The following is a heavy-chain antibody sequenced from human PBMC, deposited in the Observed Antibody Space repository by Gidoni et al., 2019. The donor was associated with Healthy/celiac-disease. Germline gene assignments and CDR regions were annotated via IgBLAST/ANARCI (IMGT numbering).Heavy chain of an antibody. J-gene: IGHJ4*02. CDR3: ARYPYSSGWPTTNVFDY. CDR1: GGSFSGYY. D-gene: IGHD6-19*01. V-gene: IGHV4-34*01. Sequence: QVQLQQWGAGLLKPSETLSLTCAVYGGSFSGYYWSWIRQPPGKGLEWIGEINHSGSTNYNPSLKSRVTISVDTSKNQFSLKLSSVTAADTAVYYCARYPYSSGWPTTNVFDYWGQGTLVTVSS. CDR2: INHSGST.